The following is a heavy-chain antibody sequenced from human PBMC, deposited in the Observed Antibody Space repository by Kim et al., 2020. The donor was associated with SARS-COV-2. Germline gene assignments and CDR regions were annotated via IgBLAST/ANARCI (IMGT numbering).Heavy chain of an antibody. CDR2: IYTSGST. V-gene: IGHV4-4*07. D-gene: IGHD2-2*01. J-gene: IGHJ5*02. CDR3: ARDTIAGYCSSTSCQKLYFDP. Sequence: SETLSLTCTVSGGSISSYYWSWIRQPAGKGLEWIGRIYTSGSTNYNPSLKSRVTMSVDTSKNQFSLKLSSVTAADTAVYYCARDTIAGYCSSTSCQKLYFDPWGQGTLVTVSS. CDR1: GGSISSYY.